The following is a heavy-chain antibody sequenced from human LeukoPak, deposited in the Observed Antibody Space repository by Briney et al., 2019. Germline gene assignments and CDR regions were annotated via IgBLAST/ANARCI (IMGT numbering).Heavy chain of an antibody. D-gene: IGHD2-15*01. CDR3: VRGPYCSGGSCYFGHFGLLDY. CDR2: MSNSGHRI. J-gene: IGHJ4*02. V-gene: IGHV3-48*03. Sequence: GGSLRLSCVASGFILNDYEMSWVRQTPGKGPEWIAYMSNSGHRIYYADSVKGRITISRDNAKNSLFLQMNNLRAEDSAVYSCVRGPYCSGGSCYFGHFGLLDYWGQGTLVTVSS. CDR1: GFILNDYE.